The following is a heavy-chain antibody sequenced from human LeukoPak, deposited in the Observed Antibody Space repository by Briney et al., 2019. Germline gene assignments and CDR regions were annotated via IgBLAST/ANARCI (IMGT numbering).Heavy chain of an antibody. J-gene: IGHJ4*02. Sequence: EWLPLLNPRDSHTTYPQKFHGRITMTRDRSTGTVYMELSSLRSEDTAVYYCAGETDAFDYWGQGTLVTVSS. CDR2: LNPRDSHT. CDR3: AGETDAFDY. V-gene: IGHV1-46*03.